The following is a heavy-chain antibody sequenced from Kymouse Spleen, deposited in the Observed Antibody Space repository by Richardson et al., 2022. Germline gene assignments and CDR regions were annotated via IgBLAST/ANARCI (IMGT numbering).Heavy chain of an antibody. D-gene: IGHD3-10*01. V-gene: IGHV4-34*01. CDR2: INHSGST. CDR1: GGSFSGYY. Sequence: QVQLQQWGAGLLKPSETLSLTCAVYGGSFSGYYWSWIRQPPGKGLEWIGEINHSGSTNYNPSLKSRVTISVDTSKNQFSLKLSSVTAADTAVYYCARITMVPGNWFDPWGQGTLVTVSS. J-gene: IGHJ5*02. CDR3: ARITMVPGNWFDP.